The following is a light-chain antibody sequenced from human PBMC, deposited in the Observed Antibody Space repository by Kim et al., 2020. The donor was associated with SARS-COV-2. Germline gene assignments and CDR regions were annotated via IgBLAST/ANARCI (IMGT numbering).Light chain of an antibody. Sequence: SSELTQDPAVSVALGQTVRITFHGDSLRSYYATWYQQTPVQAPILFIYGKNNRPSVIPDRFSGSSSVHTTSFTITGIQAGAPADYYLNSRATYYTVLFGG. V-gene: IGLV3-19*01. CDR2: GKN. CDR3: NSRATYYTVL. J-gene: IGLJ2*01. CDR1: SLRSYY.